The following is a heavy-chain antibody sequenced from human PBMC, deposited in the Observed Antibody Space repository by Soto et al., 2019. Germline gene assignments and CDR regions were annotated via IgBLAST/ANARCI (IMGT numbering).Heavy chain of an antibody. CDR2: IYPGDSDT. J-gene: IGHJ6*02. V-gene: IGHV5-51*01. CDR3: ERHVGFCSSTSCYPYYSGMDV. Sequence: GEPLKISLSGSWYSFTSYWIGWVRQRPGKGLEWMGIIYPGDSDTRYSPSFQGQVTISADKSISTAYLQWSSLKASDTAMYYCERHVGFCSSTSCYPYYSGMDVWGQGTTVTVSS. D-gene: IGHD2-2*01. CDR1: WYSFTSYW.